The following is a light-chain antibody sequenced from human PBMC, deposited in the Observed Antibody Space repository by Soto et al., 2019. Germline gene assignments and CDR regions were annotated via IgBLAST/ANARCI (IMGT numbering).Light chain of an antibody. CDR3: QAWHSTTPVV. V-gene: IGLV3-1*01. CDR1: KLGDTY. J-gene: IGLJ2*01. CDR2: QDA. Sequence: YELTQPPSVSVSPGQTASITCSGDKLGDTYSCWYQQKPGQSPVLVIYQDAKRPSGIPERFSGSNSGNTATLTISGTQAMDEADYYCQAWHSTTPVVFGGGTKVTVL.